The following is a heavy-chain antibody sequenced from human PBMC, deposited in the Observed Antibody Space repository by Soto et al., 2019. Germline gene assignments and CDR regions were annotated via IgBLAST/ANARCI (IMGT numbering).Heavy chain of an antibody. CDR3: ARGGGVGVAGSAAFDM. CDR1: GYPVTAYY. CDR2: INPATGAA. D-gene: IGHD3-3*01. V-gene: IGHV1-2*02. Sequence: QLHLVQSGAVVKKPGASVTVSCSASGYPVTAYYMHWVRQAPGRGLEWMGGINPATGAAKYTQTFQGRVTRARDTSTSTVFMEPSGLTSEDTAVFYWARGGGVGVAGSAAFDMWGQGTLVTVSS. J-gene: IGHJ3*02.